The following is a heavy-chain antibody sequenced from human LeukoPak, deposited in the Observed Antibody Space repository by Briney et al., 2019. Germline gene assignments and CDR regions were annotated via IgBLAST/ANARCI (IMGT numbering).Heavy chain of an antibody. V-gene: IGHV1-8*02. CDR1: GYTFTSYD. D-gene: IGHD6-13*01. J-gene: IGHJ5*02. Sequence: ASVKASCKASGYTFTSYDINWVRQATGQGLEWMGWMNPNSGNTGYAQKFQGRVTMTRNTSISTAYMELSSLRSEDTAVYYCAKVGSSSWGFNWFDPWGQGTLVTVSS. CDR3: AKVGSSSWGFNWFDP. CDR2: MNPNSGNT.